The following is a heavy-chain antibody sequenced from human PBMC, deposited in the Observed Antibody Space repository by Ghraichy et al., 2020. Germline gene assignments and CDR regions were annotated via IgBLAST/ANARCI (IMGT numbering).Heavy chain of an antibody. CDR2: ISGSGESS. Sequence: LSLTCAASGFAFTKCAMSWVRQAPGKGLEWVSVISGSGESSYYSDSVKGRFTISRDNSKNTVFLQMNSLRAEDMAVYYCAHGRASDPLDDYFDHWGQGTLVTVSS. D-gene: IGHD1-26*01. J-gene: IGHJ4*02. V-gene: IGHV3-23*01. CDR3: AHGRASDPLDDYFDH. CDR1: GFAFTKCA.